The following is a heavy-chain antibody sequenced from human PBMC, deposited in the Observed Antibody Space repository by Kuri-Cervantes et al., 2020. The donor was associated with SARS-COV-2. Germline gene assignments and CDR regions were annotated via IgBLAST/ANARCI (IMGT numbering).Heavy chain of an antibody. V-gene: IGHV3-21*01. CDR3: ATNSYYYDSSAYYYS. J-gene: IGHJ4*02. D-gene: IGHD3-22*01. CDR2: ISASGTYI. CDR1: GFTFSSYA. Sequence: GGSLRLSCAASGFTFSSYAMNWVRQAPGKGLEWVSSISASGTYIYYADSVKGRFTISRDNAQNSLYLQMNSLRAEDTAVYYCATNSYYYDSSAYYYSWGQGTLVTVSS.